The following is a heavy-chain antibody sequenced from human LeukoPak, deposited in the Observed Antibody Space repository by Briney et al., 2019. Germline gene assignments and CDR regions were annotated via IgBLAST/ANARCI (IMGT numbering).Heavy chain of an antibody. CDR2: IYYSGRT. D-gene: IGHD2-15*01. CDR1: GGSISSYY. Sequence: SETLSLTCTLSGGSISSYYWSWIRQPPGEGLEWIGYIYYSGRTNYNTSLKSRVTISVDTSKNQFSLKLSSVTAADTAVYYCASSVEGYCRGGSCYYYSYYMDVWGKGTTVTVSS. CDR3: ASSVEGYCRGGSCYYYSYYMDV. J-gene: IGHJ6*03. V-gene: IGHV4-59*01.